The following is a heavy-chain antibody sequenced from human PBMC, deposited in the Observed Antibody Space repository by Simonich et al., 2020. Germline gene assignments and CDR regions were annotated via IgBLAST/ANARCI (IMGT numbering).Heavy chain of an antibody. D-gene: IGHD2-15*01. J-gene: IGHJ3*02. CDR3: AREGLLLDAFDI. CDR1: GFTFSSYA. V-gene: IGHV3-30*07. CDR2: LSYEGSNK. Sequence: QVQLVESGGGVVQPGRSLRLSCAASGFTFSSYAMHWVRQAPGNVQGGVAVLSYEGSNKYYADSVKGRFTISRDNSKNTLYLQMNSLRAEDTAVYYCAREGLLLDAFDIWGQGTMVTVSS.